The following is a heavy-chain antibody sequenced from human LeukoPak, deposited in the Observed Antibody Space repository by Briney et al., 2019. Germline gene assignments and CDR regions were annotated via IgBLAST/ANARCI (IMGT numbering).Heavy chain of an antibody. CDR1: GGTFSSYA. J-gene: IGHJ4*02. Sequence: VASVKVSCKASGGTFSSYAISWVRQAPGQGLEWMGGIIPIFSTANYAQKFQGRVTITADKPTSTAYMELSSLKASDTGMYYCARCSGQWLSDQFDYWGQGTLVTVSS. CDR3: ARCSGQWLSDQFDY. V-gene: IGHV1-69*06. CDR2: IIPIFSTA. D-gene: IGHD6-19*01.